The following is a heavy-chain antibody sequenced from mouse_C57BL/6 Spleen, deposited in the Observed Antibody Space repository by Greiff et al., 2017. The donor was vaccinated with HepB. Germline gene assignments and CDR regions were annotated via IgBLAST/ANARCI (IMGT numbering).Heavy chain of an antibody. J-gene: IGHJ1*03. D-gene: IGHD6-5*01. CDR3: ARSYCNYWYFDV. Sequence: VQLQQSGPELVKPGASVKISCKASGYAFSSSWMNWVKQRPGKGLEWIGRIYPGDGDTNYNGKFKGKATLTADKSSSPAYMQLSSLTSEDSAVYFCARSYCNYWYFDVWGTGTTVTVSS. CDR1: GYAFSSSW. V-gene: IGHV1-82*01. CDR2: IYPGDGDT.